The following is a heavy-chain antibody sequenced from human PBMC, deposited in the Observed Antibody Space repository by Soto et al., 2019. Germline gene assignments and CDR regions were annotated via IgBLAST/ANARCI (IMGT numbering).Heavy chain of an antibody. Sequence: QVQLVQSGAEVKKPGASVKVSCKASGYTFTGYYMHWVRQAPGQGLEWMGWINPNSGGTNYAQKFQGWVTMTRETSISTAYMELSRLRSDDTAVYYCARAALASGSYFDYWGQGTLVTVSS. CDR1: GYTFTGYY. CDR2: INPNSGGT. J-gene: IGHJ4*02. CDR3: ARAALASGSYFDY. D-gene: IGHD1-26*01. V-gene: IGHV1-2*04.